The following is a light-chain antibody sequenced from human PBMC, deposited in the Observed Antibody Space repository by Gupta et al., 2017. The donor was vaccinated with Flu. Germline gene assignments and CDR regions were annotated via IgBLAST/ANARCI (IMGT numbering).Light chain of an antibody. J-gene: IGKJ1*01. CDR3: QHYYSRPRT. Sequence: SLGERATINCKSSQSVLYTSTNRNYLAWYQQKPGQPPKLLIYWASSRESGVPDRFSGSGSGTDFTLTISSLQAEDVAVYYCQHYYSRPRTFGQGTKVEIK. CDR1: QSVLYTSTNRNY. V-gene: IGKV4-1*01. CDR2: WAS.